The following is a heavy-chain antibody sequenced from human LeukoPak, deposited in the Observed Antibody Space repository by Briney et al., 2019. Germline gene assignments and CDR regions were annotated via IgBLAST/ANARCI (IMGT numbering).Heavy chain of an antibody. CDR1: GFTFSAYS. Sequence: PGGSLRLSCAASGFTFSAYSMNWVRQAPGKGLEWVAYISASRPIIYYADSVKGRFTISRDNAKNSLYLQMNSLRAEDTALYYCAKDRLITVPKLEDDVFDIWGQGTMVTVSS. CDR3: AKDRLITVPKLEDDVFDI. J-gene: IGHJ3*02. V-gene: IGHV3-48*04. D-gene: IGHD4-17*01. CDR2: ISASRPII.